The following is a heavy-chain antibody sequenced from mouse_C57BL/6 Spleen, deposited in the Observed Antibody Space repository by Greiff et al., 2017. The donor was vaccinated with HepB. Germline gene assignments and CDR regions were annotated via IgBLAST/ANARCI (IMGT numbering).Heavy chain of an antibody. J-gene: IGHJ4*01. D-gene: IGHD1-1*01. Sequence: QVQLQQPGPELVKPGASVKLSCKASGYTFTSYWMHWVKQRPGQGLEWIGNINPSNGGTNYNEKFKSKATLTVDKSSSTAYMQLSSLTSEDSAVYYCARCGSSYDYAMDYWGQGTSVTVSS. CDR2: INPSNGGT. V-gene: IGHV1-53*01. CDR1: GYTFTSYW. CDR3: ARCGSSYDYAMDY.